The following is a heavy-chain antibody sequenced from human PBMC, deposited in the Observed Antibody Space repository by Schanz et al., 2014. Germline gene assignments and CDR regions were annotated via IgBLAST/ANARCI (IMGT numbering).Heavy chain of an antibody. Sequence: QAQLMESGGGVVQPGTSLILSCSVSGFSLNTYGIHWFRQPAGKGLEWGAVISYDGSNKYYADSVKGRFTISRDNSENTLYLQMNSLSADDTAVFYCAKGMGYCSGGTCYDYYYYGLDVWGQGTTVTVSS. CDR3: AKGMGYCSGGTCYDYYYYGLDV. CDR1: GFSLNTYG. V-gene: IGHV3-30*19. J-gene: IGHJ6*02. D-gene: IGHD2-15*01. CDR2: ISYDGSNK.